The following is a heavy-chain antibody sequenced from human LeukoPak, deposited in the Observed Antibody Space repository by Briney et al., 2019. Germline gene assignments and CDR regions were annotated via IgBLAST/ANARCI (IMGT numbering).Heavy chain of an antibody. CDR2: ISSSSSTI. Sequence: GGSLRLSCAASGFTFSSYDMNWARQAPGKGLEWVPYISSSSSTIYYADSVRGRFTISRDNAKNSLYLQMNGLRDEDTAVYYCARSSVAVAGSLMKYWGQGTLVTVSS. V-gene: IGHV3-48*02. CDR3: ARSSVAVAGSLMKY. J-gene: IGHJ4*02. CDR1: GFTFSSYD. D-gene: IGHD6-19*01.